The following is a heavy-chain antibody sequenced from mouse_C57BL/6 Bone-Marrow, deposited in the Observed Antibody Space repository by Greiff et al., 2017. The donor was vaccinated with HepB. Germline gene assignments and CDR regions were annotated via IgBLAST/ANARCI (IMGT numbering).Heavy chain of an antibody. CDR3: ARRRQLRMDY. V-gene: IGHV5-6*01. CDR1: GFTFSSYG. D-gene: IGHD3-2*02. CDR2: ISSGGSYT. J-gene: IGHJ4*01. Sequence: EVQVVESGGDLVKPGGSLKLSCAASGFTFSSYGMSWVRQTPDKRLEWVATISSGGSYTYYPDSVKGRFTISRDNAKNTLYLQMSSLKSEDTAMYYCARRRQLRMDYWGQGTSVTVSS.